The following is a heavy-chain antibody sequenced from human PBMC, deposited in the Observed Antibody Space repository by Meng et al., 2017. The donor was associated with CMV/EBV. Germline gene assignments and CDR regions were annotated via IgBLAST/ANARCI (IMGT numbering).Heavy chain of an antibody. J-gene: IGHJ6*02. Sequence: GGPLRLSCAASGFTFSNAWMSWVRQAPGKGLEWVGRIKSKTDGGTTDYAAPVKGRFTISRDDSKNTLYLQMNSLKTEDTAVYYCTNPSPRRRGYCSSTSCPRWYGMDVWGQGTTVTVSS. CDR2: IKSKTDGGTT. CDR3: TNPSPRRRGYCSSTSCPRWYGMDV. D-gene: IGHD2-2*03. V-gene: IGHV3-15*01. CDR1: GFTFSNAW.